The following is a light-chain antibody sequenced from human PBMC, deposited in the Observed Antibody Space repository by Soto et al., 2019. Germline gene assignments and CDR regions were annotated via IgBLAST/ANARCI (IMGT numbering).Light chain of an antibody. Sequence: IQLPQSPSSLSASLGDRFTITCLASQGIDSYLAWYQQRPGKVPQLLIYETSILQSGVSSRFSGSGSGTDFTLTISSLQAEDFATYYCQQTRSYPSTFGGGTKVDIK. CDR1: QGIDSY. CDR3: QQTRSYPST. V-gene: IGKV1-9*01. J-gene: IGKJ4*01. CDR2: ETS.